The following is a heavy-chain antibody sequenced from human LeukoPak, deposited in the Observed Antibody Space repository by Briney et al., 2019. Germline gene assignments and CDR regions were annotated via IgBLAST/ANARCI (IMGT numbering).Heavy chain of an antibody. CDR2: IRSDESNK. Sequence: PGGSLRLSCAASGFTLSNYGMHWVRQAPGKGLEWVAFIRSDESNKYYADSVKGRFTISRDDSKGTLYLQMNSLRAEDTAVYYCAKGCSSTSCPHAFDIWGQGTMVTVSS. D-gene: IGHD2-2*01. CDR3: AKGCSSTSCPHAFDI. V-gene: IGHV3-30*02. J-gene: IGHJ3*02. CDR1: GFTLSNYG.